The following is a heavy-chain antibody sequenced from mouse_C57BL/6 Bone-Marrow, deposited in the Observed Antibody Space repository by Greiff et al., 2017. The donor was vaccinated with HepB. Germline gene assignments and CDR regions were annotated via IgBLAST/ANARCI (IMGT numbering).Heavy chain of an antibody. V-gene: IGHV14-1*01. Sequence: VQLQQSGAELVRPGASVKLSCTASGFNIKDYYMHWVKQRPEQGLEWIGRIDPEDGDTEYAPKFQGKATMTADTSSNTAYLQLSSLTSEDTAVYYCTTRGLLRFLFDYWGQGTTLTGSS. J-gene: IGHJ2*01. CDR1: GFNIKDYY. CDR3: TTRGLLRFLFDY. CDR2: IDPEDGDT. D-gene: IGHD1-1*01.